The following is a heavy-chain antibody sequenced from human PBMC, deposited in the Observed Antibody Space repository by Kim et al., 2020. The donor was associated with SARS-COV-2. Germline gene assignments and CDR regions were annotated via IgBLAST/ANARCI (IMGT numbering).Heavy chain of an antibody. D-gene: IGHD3-22*01. CDR3: ARDSDDPSGYGVWPHDY. CDR2: IYSGGTT. CDR1: GFNVDSNS. Sequence: GGSLRLSCAASGFNVDSNSMNWVRQAPGKRLEWVSIIYSGGTTFYLDSVKGRFTISRDISENTLYLQMNSLRAEDTAVYYCARDSDDPSGYGVWPHDYWGQGTLVTVSS. J-gene: IGHJ4*02. V-gene: IGHV3-53*01.